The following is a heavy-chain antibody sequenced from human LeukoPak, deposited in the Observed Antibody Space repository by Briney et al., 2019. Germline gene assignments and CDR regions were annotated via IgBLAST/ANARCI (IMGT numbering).Heavy chain of an antibody. Sequence: SETLSLTCTVSGDSINSLDLWSWVRPPPGKGLEWIGEMYLSGTTHSNPSVKSRVTISIDKSKNQFFLNLSPVTAADTAVYYCAGLVGRYSSGLYYYYFDYWGQGTLVTVSS. CDR1: GDSINSLDL. J-gene: IGHJ4*02. CDR2: MYLSGTT. V-gene: IGHV4-4*02. CDR3: AGLVGRYSSGLYYYYFDY. D-gene: IGHD3-22*01.